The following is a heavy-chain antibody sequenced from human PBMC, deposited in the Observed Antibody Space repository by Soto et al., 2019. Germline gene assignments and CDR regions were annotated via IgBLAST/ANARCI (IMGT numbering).Heavy chain of an antibody. J-gene: IGHJ6*02. D-gene: IGHD4-4*01. CDR1: GFTFSSYA. CDR3: AKDRRVTTFYYFGMDV. Sequence: QVQLVESGGAVVQPGRSLRLSCAASGFTFSSYAMHWVRQAPGKGLEWVAVISYDGSNKYYADSVKGRFTISRDDSKNTLYLQMNSLRAEDTAVYYCAKDRRVTTFYYFGMDVWGQGTTVTVSS. V-gene: IGHV3-30*18. CDR2: ISYDGSNK.